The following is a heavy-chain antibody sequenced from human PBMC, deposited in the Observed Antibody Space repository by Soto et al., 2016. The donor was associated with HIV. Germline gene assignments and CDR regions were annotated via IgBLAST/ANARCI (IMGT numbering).Heavy chain of an antibody. J-gene: IGHJ4*02. CDR2: INSDGSST. CDR3: ASGGVPYIWGSYRHDY. D-gene: IGHD3-16*02. Sequence: EVQLVESGGGLVQPGRSLRLSCAASGFTFSSYWMHWVRQAPGKGLVWVSLINSDGSSTSYADSVKGRFTISRDNAKNTLYLQMNSLRAEDTAVYYCASGGVPYIWGSYRHDYWGQGTLVTVSS. CDR1: GFTFSSYW. V-gene: IGHV3-74*01.